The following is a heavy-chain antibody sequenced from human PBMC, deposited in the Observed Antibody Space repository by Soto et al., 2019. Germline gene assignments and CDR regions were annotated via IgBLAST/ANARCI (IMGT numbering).Heavy chain of an antibody. Sequence: SVKVSCKASGGSFGNPAINWVRQTPGQGLEWLGGFIPVYRTLNYAQKFQGRVTITADKSTGTAYMTLSSLVSDDTAVYYCATGVIWIGYFTVDSWGQGTRVTVSS. CDR2: FIPVYRTL. D-gene: IGHD3-3*01. J-gene: IGHJ4*02. V-gene: IGHV1-69*06. CDR1: GGSFGNPA. CDR3: ATGVIWIGYFTVDS.